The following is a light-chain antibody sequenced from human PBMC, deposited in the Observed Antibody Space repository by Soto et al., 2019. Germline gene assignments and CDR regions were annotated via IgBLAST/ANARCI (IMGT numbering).Light chain of an antibody. CDR3: QSYDSSLSGWV. J-gene: IGLJ3*02. V-gene: IGLV1-40*01. Sequence: QIVLTQPPSVSGAPGQRVTISCTGSSSNIGAGYDVHWYQQLPGTAPKLLIYGNSNRPSGVPDRFSGSKSGTSASLAITGLQAEDEADYYCQSYDSSLSGWVFGGGTKLTVL. CDR1: SSNIGAGYD. CDR2: GNS.